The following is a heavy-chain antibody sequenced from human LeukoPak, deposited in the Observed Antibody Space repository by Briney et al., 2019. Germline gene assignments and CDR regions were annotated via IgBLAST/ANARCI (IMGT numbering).Heavy chain of an antibody. Sequence: GGSLRLSCAASGFTFSSYAMSWVRQAPGKGLEWVSGVSGSGDSTYYADSVKGRSTISRDNSKNTLYLQMNSLRAEDTAVYYCAKVGGIVVVVAATGLDYWGQGTLVTVSS. CDR1: GFTFSSYA. CDR2: VSGSGDST. D-gene: IGHD2-15*01. CDR3: AKVGGIVVVVAATGLDY. V-gene: IGHV3-23*01. J-gene: IGHJ4*02.